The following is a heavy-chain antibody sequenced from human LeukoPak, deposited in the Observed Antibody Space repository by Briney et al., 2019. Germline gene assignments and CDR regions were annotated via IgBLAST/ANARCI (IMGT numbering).Heavy chain of an antibody. J-gene: IGHJ4*02. V-gene: IGHV4-30-4*08. CDR2: IYYSGST. D-gene: IGHD5-18*01. CDR3: ARDQRGYSYGGVDY. CDR1: GGSTSSGDYY. Sequence: SETLSLTCTVSGGSTSSGDYYWSWIRQPPGKGLEWIGYIYYSGSTYYNPSLKSRVTISVDTSKNQFSLKLSSVTAADTAVYYCARDQRGYSYGGVDYWGQGTLVTVSS.